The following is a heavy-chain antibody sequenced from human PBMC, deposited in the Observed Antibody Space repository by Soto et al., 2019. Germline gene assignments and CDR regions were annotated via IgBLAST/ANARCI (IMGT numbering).Heavy chain of an antibody. CDR3: ARGIPAATGAYYSYGRDV. CDR1: GDTFTSYG. V-gene: IGHV1-18*01. D-gene: IGHD2-2*01. J-gene: IGHJ6*02. CDR2: ISAYIGKA. Sequence: ASVKVSCKASGDTFTSYGSIWVRQAPGQGLEWMGGISAYIGKANYAQKVQGRVTVTADESTSTAYMELSSLRSEDTAVYYCARGIPAATGAYYSYGRDVWGQGTTVTVSS.